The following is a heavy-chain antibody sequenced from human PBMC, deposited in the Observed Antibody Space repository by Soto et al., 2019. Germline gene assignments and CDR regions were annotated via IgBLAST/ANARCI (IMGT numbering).Heavy chain of an antibody. V-gene: IGHV1-69*02. J-gene: IGHJ4*02. CDR1: GGTFSTYT. CDR3: ARGLGLYYFDY. CDR2: IIPIIGII. D-gene: IGHD1-26*01. Sequence: SVKVSCKASGGTFSTYTITWVRQAPGQGLEWMGRIIPIIGIINYAQKFQGRVTITRDTSASTAYMELSSLRSEDTAVYYCARGLGLYYFDYWGQGTLVTVSS.